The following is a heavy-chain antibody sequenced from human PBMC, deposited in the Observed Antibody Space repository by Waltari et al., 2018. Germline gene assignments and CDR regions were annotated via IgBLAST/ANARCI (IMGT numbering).Heavy chain of an antibody. J-gene: IGHJ3*02. D-gene: IGHD3-22*01. CDR1: VFTFSCSA. CDR3: AKVRRTMIVVVHDAFDI. CDR2: ISGSGGST. Sequence: EVQLLESGGVLVQPGVSLTLSCAASVFTFSCSAMSWVHQAPGEGLEWVSAISGSGGSTYYADSVKGRFTISRDNSKNTLYLQMNSLRAEDTAVYYCAKVRRTMIVVVHDAFDIWGQGTMVTVSS. V-gene: IGHV3-23*01.